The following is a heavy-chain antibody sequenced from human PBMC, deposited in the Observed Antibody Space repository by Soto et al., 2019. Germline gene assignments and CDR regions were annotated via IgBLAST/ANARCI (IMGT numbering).Heavy chain of an antibody. D-gene: IGHD6-13*01. CDR3: TRHKPGSSSWDTNSGGALDP. Sequence: PEGSLRLSCAASGFTFSGSAMHWVRQASGKGLEWVGRIRSKANSYATAYAASVKGRFTISRDDSKNTAYLQMNSLKTEDTAVYYCTRHKPGSSSWDTNSGGALDPWGQGTLVTVSS. J-gene: IGHJ5*02. V-gene: IGHV3-73*01. CDR1: GFTFSGSA. CDR2: IRSKANSYAT.